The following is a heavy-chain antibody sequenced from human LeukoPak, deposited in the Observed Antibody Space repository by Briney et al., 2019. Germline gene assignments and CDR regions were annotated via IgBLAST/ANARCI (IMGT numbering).Heavy chain of an antibody. J-gene: IGHJ3*02. CDR3: ARPQTHYAFWSGHRAFDI. CDR2: ISSSSSYI. CDR1: GFTFSSYS. D-gene: IGHD3-3*01. V-gene: IGHV3-21*01. Sequence: PGGSLRLSCAASGFTFSSYSRNWVRQAPGKGLEWVSSISSSSSYIYYADSVKGRFTISRDNAKNSLYLQMNSLRAEDTAVYYCARPQTHYAFWSGHRAFDIWGQGTMVTVSS.